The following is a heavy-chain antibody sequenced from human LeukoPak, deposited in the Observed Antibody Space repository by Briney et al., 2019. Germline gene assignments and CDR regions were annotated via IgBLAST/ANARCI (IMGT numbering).Heavy chain of an antibody. D-gene: IGHD2-21*02. J-gene: IGHJ4*02. CDR1: SDSIYSSNYY. Sequence: SETLSLTCTVSSDSIYSSNYYWSWLRQPPGKGLEWIGSIYYSGSTYYTSSLKSRVTISVETSKHQVSLKLSSLTAADTAVYYCARAAYWGGDRYLFDYWGQGTPVTVFS. CDR2: IYYSGST. V-gene: IGHV4-39*01. CDR3: ARAAYWGGDRYLFDY.